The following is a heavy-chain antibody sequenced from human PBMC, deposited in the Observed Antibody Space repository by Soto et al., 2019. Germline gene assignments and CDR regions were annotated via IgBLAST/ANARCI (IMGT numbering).Heavy chain of an antibody. CDR1: GGSISSYY. Sequence: SETLSLTCTVSGGSISSYYWSWIRQPPGKGLEWIGYIYYSGSTNYNPSLKSRVTISVETSKNKFSLKLSSVTAADTAVYFFARFPIHTRTEKPGFDYWGHGTLVTVSS. CDR3: ARFPIHTRTEKPGFDY. V-gene: IGHV4-59*01. J-gene: IGHJ4*01. CDR2: IYYSGST.